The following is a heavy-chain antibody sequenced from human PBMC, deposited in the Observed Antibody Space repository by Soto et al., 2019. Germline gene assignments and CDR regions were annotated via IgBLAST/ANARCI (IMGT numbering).Heavy chain of an antibody. J-gene: IGHJ6*02. CDR1: GGSISSSSYY. CDR3: AASAPPATNYYYAMDV. D-gene: IGHD5-12*01. V-gene: IGHV4-39*07. Sequence: PSETLSLTCTVSGGSISSSSYYWGWIRQPPGKGLEWIGSIYYSGSTYYNPSLRSRVTMSVDTSKNQFSLKLSSVTAADTAVYYCAASAPPATNYYYAMDVWGQGTTVTVSS. CDR2: IYYSGST.